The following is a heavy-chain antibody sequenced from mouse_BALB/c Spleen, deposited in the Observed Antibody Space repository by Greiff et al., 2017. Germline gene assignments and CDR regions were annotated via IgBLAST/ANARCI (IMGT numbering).Heavy chain of an antibody. D-gene: IGHD2-14*01. J-gene: IGHJ3*01. CDR2: INPSTGYT. Sequence: QVQLQQSGAELAKPGASVKMSCKASGYTFTSYWMHWVKQRPGQGLEWIGYINPSTGYTEYNQKFKDKATLTADKSSSTAYMQLSSLTSEDSAVYYCARKGYDPWFAYWGQGTLVTVSA. CDR3: ARKGYDPWFAY. V-gene: IGHV1-7*01. CDR1: GYTFTSYW.